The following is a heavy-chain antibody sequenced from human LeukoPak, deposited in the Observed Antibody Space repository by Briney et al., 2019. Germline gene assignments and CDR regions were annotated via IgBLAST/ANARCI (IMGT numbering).Heavy chain of an antibody. CDR2: ISTSGGET. V-gene: IGHV3-23*01. CDR1: GFRFSSYA. Sequence: GGSLRLSCATSGFRFSSYAMTWVRQAPGKGLEWVSAISTSGGETKYADSVKGRFTISRDNSKNTPFLQINRLRGDDTAVYYCAKGPAYGSGSYYGMDVWGQGTTVTVSS. CDR3: AKGPAYGSGSYYGMDV. J-gene: IGHJ6*02. D-gene: IGHD3-10*01.